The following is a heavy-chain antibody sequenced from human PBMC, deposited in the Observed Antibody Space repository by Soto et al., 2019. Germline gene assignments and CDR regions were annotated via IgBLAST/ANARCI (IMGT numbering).Heavy chain of an antibody. D-gene: IGHD2-21*01. CDR2: ISSSSSSSYSI. CDR3: ARGGEPIDY. J-gene: IGHJ4*02. V-gene: IGHV3-48*01. CDR1: GFTFSTFS. Sequence: GGSLGLSCAASGFTFSTFSLSWVRQAPGKGLEWVSYISSSSSSSYSIYYADSVKGRFTISRDNAKNSLYLQMNSLRSEDTAVYYCARGGEPIDYWGQGTLVTVSS.